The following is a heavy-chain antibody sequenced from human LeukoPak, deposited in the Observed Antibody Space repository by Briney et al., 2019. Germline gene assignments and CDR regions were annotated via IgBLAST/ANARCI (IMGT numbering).Heavy chain of an antibody. CDR2: ISGSGAST. V-gene: IGHV3-23*01. CDR3: AKDVGKWESLHFFDY. D-gene: IGHD1-26*01. J-gene: IGHJ4*02. CDR1: GFTFSSYA. Sequence: GGSLRLSCAASGFTFSSYAMSWVRQAPGKGLEWISGISGSGASTYYADSVTGRFTISRDNSRSTLYLQMNSLRGDDTAVYYCAKDVGKWESLHFFDYWGQGTLVTVSS.